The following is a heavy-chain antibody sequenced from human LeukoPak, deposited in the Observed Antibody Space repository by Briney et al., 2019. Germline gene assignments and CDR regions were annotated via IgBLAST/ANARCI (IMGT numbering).Heavy chain of an antibody. CDR1: GGSINYYY. J-gene: IGHJ6*03. D-gene: IGHD3-22*01. V-gene: IGHV4-59*01. Sequence: HPSETLSLTCTVSGGSINYYYWSWIRQPPGKGLEYIGYIYSSGSTNYNPSLKSRVTISVDTSKNQFSLKPSSVTAADTAVYYCARDSRYSDTTGYYYSHYYMDVWGKGTTVTVSS. CDR3: ARDSRYSDTTGYYYSHYYMDV. CDR2: IYSSGST.